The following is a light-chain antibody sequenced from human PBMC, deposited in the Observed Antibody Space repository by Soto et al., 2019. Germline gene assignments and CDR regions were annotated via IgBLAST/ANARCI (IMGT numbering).Light chain of an antibody. V-gene: IGKV3-11*01. CDR1: QSVSNY. CDR2: DAS. Sequence: IVLTQSPATLSLWPGETAILSCRASQSVSNYLSWYQQKPGQAPRLLIYDASNRAPGIPARFSGSGSGTDFTLTISSLEPEDFALYYFQQRDSWITFGQGTRLEIE. J-gene: IGKJ5*01. CDR3: QQRDSWIT.